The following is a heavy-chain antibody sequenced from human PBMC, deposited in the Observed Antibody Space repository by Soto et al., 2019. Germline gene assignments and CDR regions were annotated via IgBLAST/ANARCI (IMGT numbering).Heavy chain of an antibody. CDR1: GDTFNFYS. CDR3: ASSYGSGYRAFDS. D-gene: IGHD3-10*01. CDR2: INPILSMS. J-gene: IGHJ4*02. Sequence: QVQLVQSGAEVKKPGSSERVSCKASGDTFNFYSINWVLQAPGLGLEWMGRINPILSMSNYAQRFQGRVTMTADKSTSTAYMELSSLRSEDTAMYYCASSYGSGYRAFDSWGQGALVTVSS. V-gene: IGHV1-69*02.